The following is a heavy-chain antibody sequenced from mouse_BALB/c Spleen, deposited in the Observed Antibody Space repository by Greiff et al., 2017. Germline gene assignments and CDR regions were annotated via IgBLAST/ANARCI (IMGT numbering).Heavy chain of an antibody. CDR1: GYTFTSYV. CDR3: ARSRDRYPYAMEY. CDR2: INPYNDGT. Sequence: VQLQQSGPELVKPGASVKMSCKASGYTFTSYVMHWVKQKPGQGLEWIGYINPYNDGTKYNEKFKGKATLTSDKSSSTAYMELSSLTSEDSAVYYCARSRDRYPYAMEYWGEGDSDTASP. J-gene: IGHJ4*01. V-gene: IGHV1-14*01. D-gene: IGHD2-14*01.